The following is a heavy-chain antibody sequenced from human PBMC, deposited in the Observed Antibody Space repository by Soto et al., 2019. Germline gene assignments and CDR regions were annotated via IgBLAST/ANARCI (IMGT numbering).Heavy chain of an antibody. V-gene: IGHV4-39*01. Sequence: SETLSLTCTVSGCSISSSSYYWGWIRQHPGKGLEWIGRIYYSGSTYYNPSLKSRVTISVDTSKNHFSLKLSSVTAADTAVYYCARKRLRFLEWFYNYYYYGMDVWGQGTTVT. CDR1: GCSISSSSYY. CDR2: IYYSGST. D-gene: IGHD3-3*01. CDR3: ARKRLRFLEWFYNYYYYGMDV. J-gene: IGHJ6*02.